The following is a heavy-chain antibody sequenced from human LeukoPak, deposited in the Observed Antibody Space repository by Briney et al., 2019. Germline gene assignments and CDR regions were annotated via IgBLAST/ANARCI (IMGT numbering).Heavy chain of an antibody. CDR1: GGSFSGYY. J-gene: IGHJ6*02. CDR2: INHSGST. CDR3: ARDPKVYYYYYYGMDV. Sequence: PSETLSLTCAVYGGSFSGYYWSWIRQPPGKGLEWIGEINHSGSTNYNPSLKSRVTISVDTSKNQFSLKLSSVTAADTAVYYCARDPKVYYYYYYGMDVWGQGTTVTVSS. V-gene: IGHV4-34*01.